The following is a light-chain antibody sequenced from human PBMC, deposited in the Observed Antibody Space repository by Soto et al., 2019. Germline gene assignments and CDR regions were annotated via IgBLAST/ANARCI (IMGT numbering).Light chain of an antibody. CDR3: SSYTGSSTPV. CDR2: EVS. V-gene: IGLV2-14*01. J-gene: IGLJ3*02. CDR1: SSDVGGYNY. Sequence: QSALTQPASVSGSPGQSITISCTGTSSDVGGYNYVSWYQHHPGKAPKLMIYEVSNRPSGVSNRFSGSKSGNTASLTIAGRHAEDEADYYCSSYTGSSTPVFGGGTKLTVL.